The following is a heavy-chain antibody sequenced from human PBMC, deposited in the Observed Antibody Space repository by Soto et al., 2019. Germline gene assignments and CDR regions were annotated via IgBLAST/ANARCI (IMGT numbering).Heavy chain of an antibody. V-gene: IGHV1-69*12. D-gene: IGHD3-10*01. J-gene: IGHJ6*02. Sequence: QVQLVQSGAEVKKPGSSVKVSCKASGGTFSSYSISWVRQAPGQGLEWMGGIIPIFGTANYAQKFQGRVTIDADESTSTAYMELSSLGSEDTAVYYCAREGGSGNYRYYAMDVWGQGTTVTVSS. CDR2: IIPIFGTA. CDR1: GGTFSSYS. CDR3: AREGGSGNYRYYAMDV.